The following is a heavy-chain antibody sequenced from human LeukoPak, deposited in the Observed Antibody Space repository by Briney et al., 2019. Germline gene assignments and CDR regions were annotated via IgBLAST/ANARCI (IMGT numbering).Heavy chain of an antibody. CDR2: IYRDGRT. Sequence: PGGSLRLSCAASGFSVSSKYMSWVRQAPGKGLEWVSVIYRDGRTYYADSVKGRFTISRDNSKNTLYLQMNSLRAEDTAVYYCARESREMATLIDYWGQGTLVTVSS. CDR1: GFSVSSKY. CDR3: ARESREMATLIDY. D-gene: IGHD5-24*01. V-gene: IGHV3-53*01. J-gene: IGHJ4*02.